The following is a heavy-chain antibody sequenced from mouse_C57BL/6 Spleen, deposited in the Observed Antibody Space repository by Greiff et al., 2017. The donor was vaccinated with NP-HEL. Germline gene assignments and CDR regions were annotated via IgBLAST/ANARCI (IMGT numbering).Heavy chain of an antibody. J-gene: IGHJ3*01. CDR1: GFTFSNYW. D-gene: IGHD2-4*01. Sequence: EVKLEESGGGLVQPGGSMKLSCVASGFTFSNYWMNWVRQSPEKGLEWVAQIRLKSDNYATHYAESVKGRFTISRDDSKSSVYLQMNNLRAEDTGIYYCTTLPYDYDGGGFAYWGQGTLVTVSA. V-gene: IGHV6-3*01. CDR3: TTLPYDYDGGGFAY. CDR2: IRLKSDNYAT.